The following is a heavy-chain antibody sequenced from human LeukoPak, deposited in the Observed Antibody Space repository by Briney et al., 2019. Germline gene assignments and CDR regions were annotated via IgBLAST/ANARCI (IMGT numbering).Heavy chain of an antibody. CDR1: GFSFRTYG. D-gene: IGHD6-19*01. V-gene: IGHV3-33*01. Sequence: PGRSLRLSCAASGFSFRTYGMHWVRQAPGKGLEWVAVIWYDGSNKYYADSVKGRFTISRDNSKNTLYLQMNSLRAEDTAVYYCASTSGWYEPIDYWGQGTLVTVSS. CDR3: ASTSGWYEPIDY. CDR2: IWYDGSNK. J-gene: IGHJ4*02.